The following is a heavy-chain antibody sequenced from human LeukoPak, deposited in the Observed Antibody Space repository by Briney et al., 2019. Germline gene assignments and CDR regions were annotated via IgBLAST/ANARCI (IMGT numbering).Heavy chain of an antibody. CDR1: GFTFSSYG. Sequence: GGSLRLSCAASGFTFSSYGMHWVRQAPGKGLEWVAFIRYDGSNKYYADSVKGRFTISRDNSKNTLYLQMNSLRAEDTAVCYCARDGTGDFDYWGQGTLVTVSS. V-gene: IGHV3-30*02. J-gene: IGHJ4*02. CDR2: IRYDGSNK. CDR3: ARDGTGDFDY. D-gene: IGHD6-13*01.